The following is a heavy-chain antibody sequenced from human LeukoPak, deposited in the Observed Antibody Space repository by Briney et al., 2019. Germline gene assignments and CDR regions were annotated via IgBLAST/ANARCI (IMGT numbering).Heavy chain of an antibody. CDR2: ISYDGSNK. D-gene: IGHD2-15*01. CDR3: ARVVVVAATLYYFDY. CDR1: GFTFSNYG. Sequence: GGSLRLSCAASGFTFSNYGIHWVRQAPGKGLEWVAVISYDGSNKYYADSVKGRFTISRDNSKNTLYLQMNSLRAEDTAVYYCARVVVVAATLYYFDYWGQGTLVTVSS. V-gene: IGHV3-30*03. J-gene: IGHJ4*02.